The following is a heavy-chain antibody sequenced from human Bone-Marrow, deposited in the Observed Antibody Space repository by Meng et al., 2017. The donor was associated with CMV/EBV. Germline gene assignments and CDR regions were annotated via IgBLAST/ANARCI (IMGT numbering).Heavy chain of an antibody. CDR1: GGSFSGYY. V-gene: IGHV4-34*01. J-gene: IGHJ5*02. CDR3: ARGKSALRGLLRFLERWFVP. Sequence: SETLSLTCAVYGGSFSGYYWSWIRQPPGKGLEWTGEINHSGSTNYNPSLKSRVTISVDTSKNQFSLKLSSVTAADTAVYYCARGKSALRGLLRFLERWFVPWGQGTLVTVSS. D-gene: IGHD3-3*01. CDR2: INHSGST.